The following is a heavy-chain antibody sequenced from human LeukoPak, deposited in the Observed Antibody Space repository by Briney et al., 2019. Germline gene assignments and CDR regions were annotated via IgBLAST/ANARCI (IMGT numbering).Heavy chain of an antibody. J-gene: IGHJ4*02. CDR1: GYTFTVYY. CDR2: INPNSGGT. CDR3: ARDRSDYGDYFDY. D-gene: IGHD4-17*01. Sequence: ASVTVSCKASGYTFTVYYMHWVRQAPGQGLEWMGWINPNSGGTNYAQKFQGRVTMTRDTSISTAYMELSRLRSDDTAVYYCARDRSDYGDYFDYWGQGTLVTVSS. V-gene: IGHV1-2*02.